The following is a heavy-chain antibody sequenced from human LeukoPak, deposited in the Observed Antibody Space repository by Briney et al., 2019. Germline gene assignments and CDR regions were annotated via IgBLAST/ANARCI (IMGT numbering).Heavy chain of an antibody. CDR3: AKVAKSSHFDY. Sequence: GGSLRLSCAASGFTFSSYGMHWVRQAPGKGLEWVAVISYDGSNKYYADSVKGRFTISRDDSKNTLYLQMNSLRAEDTAVYYCAKVAKSSHFDYWGQGTLVTVSS. CDR2: ISYDGSNK. J-gene: IGHJ4*02. V-gene: IGHV3-30*18. D-gene: IGHD2-15*01. CDR1: GFTFSSYG.